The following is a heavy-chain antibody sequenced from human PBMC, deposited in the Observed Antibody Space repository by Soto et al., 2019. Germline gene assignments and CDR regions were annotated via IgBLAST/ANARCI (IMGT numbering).Heavy chain of an antibody. D-gene: IGHD1-1*01. CDR3: ARDPPTTSDYAMDV. V-gene: IGHV3-53*02. CDR2: TYTGGST. CDR1: GFALSSCY. J-gene: IGHJ6*02. Sequence: EVQLVETGGGLIQSGGSLRLSGAASGFALSSCYMMWVRQAPGKGLECVSVTYTGGSTDYADSVKGRFTISRDDSTNTLYLQMNSLRAEDTAVYYCARDPPTTSDYAMDVWGQGTTVIFSS.